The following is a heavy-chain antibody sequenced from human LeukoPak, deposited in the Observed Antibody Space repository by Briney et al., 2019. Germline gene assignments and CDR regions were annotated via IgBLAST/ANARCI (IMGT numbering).Heavy chain of an antibody. CDR1: GGTFSNYA. V-gene: IGHV1-18*01. CDR3: ARDQGNGYLGDY. CDR2: ISAYNGDT. J-gene: IGHJ4*02. Sequence: ASVKVSCKASGGTFSNYAISWVRQAPGQGLEWMGWISAYNGDTNYAQNVQGRVTMTTDTSTTTAYMELRSLRSDDTAVYYCARDQGNGYLGDYWGQGTLVTVSS. D-gene: IGHD3-22*01.